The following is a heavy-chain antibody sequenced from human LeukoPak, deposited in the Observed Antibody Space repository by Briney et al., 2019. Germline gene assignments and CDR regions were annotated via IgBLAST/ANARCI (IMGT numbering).Heavy chain of an antibody. CDR3: TRDRGLWYFDL. J-gene: IGHJ2*01. CDR1: GFTFEDYA. CDR2: ISWNVGDT. Sequence: GGSLRLSCAASGFTFEDYAMHWVRQPPGKGLEWVSLISWNVGDTFYADSVKGRFTISRDNNKNSLYLQMNSLRTEDTAVYFCTRDRGLWYFDLWGRGTLVTVSS. V-gene: IGHV3-43D*03.